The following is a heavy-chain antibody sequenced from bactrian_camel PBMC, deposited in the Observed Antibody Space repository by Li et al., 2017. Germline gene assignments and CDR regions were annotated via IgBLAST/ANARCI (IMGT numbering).Heavy chain of an antibody. Sequence: VQLVESGGDSVQAGGPLRLSCAASGATGSTYSMSWFRQGPGKEREGVQAIDSDGRTRYGKIDSVKGRFTISRDNAGPTMYLQMDKLQPEDTARYFCAFAPGVTLWRGFLDADVHKFWGRGTQVTVS. CDR3: AFAPGVTLWRGFLDADVHKF. D-gene: IGHD4*01. V-gene: IGHV3S40*01. CDR1: GATGSTYS. J-gene: IGHJ4*01. CDR2: IDSDGRTR.